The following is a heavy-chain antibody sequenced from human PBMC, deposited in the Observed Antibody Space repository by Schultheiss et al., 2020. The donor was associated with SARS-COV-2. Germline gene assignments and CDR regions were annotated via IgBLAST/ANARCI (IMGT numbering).Heavy chain of an antibody. V-gene: IGHV4-59*08. D-gene: IGHD3-10*01. CDR1: GGSISSYY. Sequence: GSLRLSCTVSGGSISSYYWSWIRQPPGKGLEWIGYIYYSGSTNYNPSLKSRVTISVDTSKNRFSLKLSSVTAADTALYYCARVNHRGGNWFDPWGQGTLVTVSS. CDR3: ARVNHRGGNWFDP. J-gene: IGHJ5*02. CDR2: IYYSGST.